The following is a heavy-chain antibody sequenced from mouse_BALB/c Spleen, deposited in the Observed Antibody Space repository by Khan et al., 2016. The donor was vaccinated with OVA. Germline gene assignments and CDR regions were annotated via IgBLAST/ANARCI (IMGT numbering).Heavy chain of an antibody. J-gene: IGHJ4*01. CDR3: ARQNYYDYALDY. CDR2: ISYSGGT. Sequence: EVQLQESGPGLVKPSQSLSLTCTVTGYSITSNYAWSWIRQFPGNKLEWMGYISYSGGTSYNPSLKSRISVTRDTSENQFFLQLNSVTTEDTATYDCARQNYYDYALDYWGQGTSVTVSS. V-gene: IGHV3-2*02. D-gene: IGHD1-1*01. CDR1: GYSITSNYA.